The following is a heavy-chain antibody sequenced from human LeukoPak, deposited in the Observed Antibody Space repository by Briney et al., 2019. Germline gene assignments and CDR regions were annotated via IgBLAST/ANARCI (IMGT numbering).Heavy chain of an antibody. J-gene: IGHJ4*02. CDR3: TTVVYSNSWTYFDY. CDR2: IKSKTDGGTT. D-gene: IGHD6-13*01. V-gene: IGHV3-15*01. CDR1: GFTSSGAW. Sequence: GGSLRLSCAASGFTSSGAWMSWVRQAPGKGLEWVGRIKSKTDGGTTDYAAPVKGRFTISRDDSKNTLYLQMNSLKTEDTAVYYCTTVVYSNSWTYFDYWGQGTLVTVSS.